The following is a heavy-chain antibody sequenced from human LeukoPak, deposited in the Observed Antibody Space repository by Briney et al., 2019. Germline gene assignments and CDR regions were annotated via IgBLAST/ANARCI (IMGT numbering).Heavy chain of an antibody. CDR3: ARARGQEYYYDSGGPLDY. V-gene: IGHV3-30-3*01. J-gene: IGHJ4*02. CDR1: GFTFSSYA. Sequence: PGRSLRLSCAASGFTFSSYAMHWVRQAPGKGLEWVAVISYDGSNKYYADSVKGRFTISRDNSKNTLYLQMNSLRAEDTAVYYCARARGQEYYYDSGGPLDYWGQGTLVTVSS. D-gene: IGHD3-22*01. CDR2: ISYDGSNK.